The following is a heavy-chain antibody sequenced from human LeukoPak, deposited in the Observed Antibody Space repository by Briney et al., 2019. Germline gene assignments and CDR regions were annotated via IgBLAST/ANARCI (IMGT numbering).Heavy chain of an antibody. CDR1: GFTFSRYW. J-gene: IGHJ4*02. CDR2: IKQDGSEK. CDR3: ARDTAAAGLRYFDY. D-gene: IGHD6-13*01. Sequence: GGSLRLSCEASGFTFSRYWMSWVRQAPGKGLEWVANIKQDGSEKYYVDSVKGRFTISRDNAKNSLYLQMKSLRAEDTAVYYCARDTAAAGLRYFDYWGQGTLVTVSS. V-gene: IGHV3-7*01.